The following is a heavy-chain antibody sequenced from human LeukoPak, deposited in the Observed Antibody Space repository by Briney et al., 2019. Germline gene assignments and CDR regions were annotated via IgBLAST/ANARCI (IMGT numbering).Heavy chain of an antibody. V-gene: IGHV3-48*02. CDR2: ISSSSSTI. Sequence: GGSLRLSCAASGFTFSSYSMNWVRQAPGKGLEWVSHISSSSSTIYYADSVKGRFTISRDNAKNSLYLQMNSLRDEDTAVYYCARGPPRYCSGGSCDFDYWGQGALVTVSS. CDR3: ARGPPRYCSGGSCDFDY. D-gene: IGHD2-15*01. J-gene: IGHJ4*02. CDR1: GFTFSSYS.